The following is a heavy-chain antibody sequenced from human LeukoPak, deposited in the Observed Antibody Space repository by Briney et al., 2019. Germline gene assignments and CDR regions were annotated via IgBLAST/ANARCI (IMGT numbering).Heavy chain of an antibody. CDR1: GGSISSSSYY. CDR3: SRGGGSYPIDY. Sequence: SXXLSLTCTVSGGSISSSSYYWGWIRQPPGKGLEWIGSIYYSGSTYYNPSLKSRVTISVDTSTNQFSLKLSSVTAADTAVYYCSRGGGSYPIDYWGQGTLVTVSS. D-gene: IGHD1-26*01. CDR2: IYYSGST. V-gene: IGHV4-39*01. J-gene: IGHJ4*02.